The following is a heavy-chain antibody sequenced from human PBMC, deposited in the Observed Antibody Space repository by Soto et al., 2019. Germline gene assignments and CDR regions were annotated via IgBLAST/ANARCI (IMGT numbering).Heavy chain of an antibody. CDR3: ARGCTSSGYYCDY. D-gene: IGHD3-22*01. V-gene: IGHV4-30-2*01. J-gene: IGHJ4*02. Sequence: PSETLSLTCAVSGGPISSGGYSWSWIRRPPGKGLEWIGYIYHSGSTYYNPSLKSRVTISVDRSKNQFSLKLSSVTAADTAVYYCARGCTSSGYYCDYWGQGTLVTVSS. CDR2: IYHSGST. CDR1: GGPISSGGYS.